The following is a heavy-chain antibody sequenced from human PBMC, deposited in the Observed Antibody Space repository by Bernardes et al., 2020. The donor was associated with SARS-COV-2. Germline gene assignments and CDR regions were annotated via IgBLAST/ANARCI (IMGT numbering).Heavy chain of an antibody. Sequence: GGPLRLSCASSGFTFSSYAMHWVRKGPGKGLEWVAVISYDGSNKYYADSVKGRFTISRDNSKNTLYLQMNSLRAEDTAVYYCARVSPVGPGGVDYWGQGTLVTVSS. J-gene: IGHJ4*02. V-gene: IGHV3-30-3*01. D-gene: IGHD3-10*01. CDR3: ARVSPVGPGGVDY. CDR1: GFTFSSYA. CDR2: ISYDGSNK.